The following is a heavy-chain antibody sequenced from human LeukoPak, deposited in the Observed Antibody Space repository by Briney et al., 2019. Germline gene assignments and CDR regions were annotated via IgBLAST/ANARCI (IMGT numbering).Heavy chain of an antibody. V-gene: IGHV3-74*01. CDR2: INSDGTSS. Sequence: GGSLRLSCAASGSTFSISWMHWVRQAPGKGLVWVSLINSDGTSSTYGDSVKGRFTISRDNAKKTLYLQMRNLRVEDTAVYYCATDNYFIMNVWGQGTTVTVSS. CDR3: ATDNYFIMNV. J-gene: IGHJ6*02. CDR1: GSTFSISW.